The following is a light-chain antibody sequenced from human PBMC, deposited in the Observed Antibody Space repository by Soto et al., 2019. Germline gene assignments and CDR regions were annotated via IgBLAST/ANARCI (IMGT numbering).Light chain of an antibody. CDR2: AAS. CDR3: QRSFRTPLT. CDR1: QSISSY. J-gene: IGKJ4*01. Sequence: DIQMTQSPSSLSASVGDRVTITCRASQSISSYLNWYQQKPGKAPKLLIYAASSLQSGVPSRFSGSASGTDFTLTISSLQPEDFATYYCQRSFRTPLTFGGGTKVEIK. V-gene: IGKV1-39*01.